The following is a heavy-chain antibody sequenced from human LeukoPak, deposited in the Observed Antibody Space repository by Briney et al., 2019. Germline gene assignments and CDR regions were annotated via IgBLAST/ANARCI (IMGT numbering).Heavy chain of an antibody. CDR3: ARASGPFDF. D-gene: IGHD3-10*01. Sequence: GGSLRLSCAASGFIFSTYGMHWVRQAPGKGLEWVAVIFSDGYTKYYAGSVKDRFTISRDNSKNTLYLHTNSLIPGDTGVYYCARASGPFDFWGQGTLLTVSS. J-gene: IGHJ4*02. CDR2: IFSDGYTK. V-gene: IGHV3-33*01. CDR1: GFIFSTYG.